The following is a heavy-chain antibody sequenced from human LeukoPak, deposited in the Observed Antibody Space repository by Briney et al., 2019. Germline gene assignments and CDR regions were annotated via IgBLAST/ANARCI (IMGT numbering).Heavy chain of an antibody. Sequence: SETLSLTCTVSGGSISSYYWSWIRQPPGKGLEWIGYIYYSGSTNYNPSLKSRVTISVDTSKNQFSLKLSSVTAADTAVYYCARASPRTRGFHFDYWGQGTLVTVSP. J-gene: IGHJ4*02. CDR2: IYYSGST. CDR3: ARASPRTRGFHFDY. D-gene: IGHD2-2*01. V-gene: IGHV4-59*01. CDR1: GGSISSYY.